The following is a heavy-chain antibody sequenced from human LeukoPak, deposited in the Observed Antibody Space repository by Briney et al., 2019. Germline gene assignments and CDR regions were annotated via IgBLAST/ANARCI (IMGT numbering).Heavy chain of an antibody. Sequence: PGGSLRLSCAASGFTFSSCAMSWVRQAPGKGLEWVSAIIGSGSSTYYADSVKGRFTISRDNSKNTLFLQMNSLRAEDTAVYYCAKDRAQQLVLDFWGQGTLVTVSS. CDR2: IIGSGSST. D-gene: IGHD6-13*01. CDR3: AKDRAQQLVLDF. J-gene: IGHJ4*02. CDR1: GFTFSSCA. V-gene: IGHV3-23*01.